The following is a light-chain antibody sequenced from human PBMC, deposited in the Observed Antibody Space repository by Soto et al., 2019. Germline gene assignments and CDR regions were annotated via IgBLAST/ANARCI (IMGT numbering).Light chain of an antibody. Sequence: DIQMTQSPSSLSASVGDRVTITCRASQTIKSYLNWYQHKPGKAPQLLISGASSLQGGVPSRFSGSASGPEFTLTISSPQPEDIATYYCQQCYTTPYTFGQGTKLDLK. CDR1: QTIKSY. CDR3: QQCYTTPYT. V-gene: IGKV1-39*01. CDR2: GAS. J-gene: IGKJ2*01.